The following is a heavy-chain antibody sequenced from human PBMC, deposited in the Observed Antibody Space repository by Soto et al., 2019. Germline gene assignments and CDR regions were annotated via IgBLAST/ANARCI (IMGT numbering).Heavy chain of an antibody. CDR3: AREGPVPPYYFYDY. CDR2: ISGSGSTI. Sequence: PGASVRLSCAASGFTFSTYTMNWVRQAPGKGLEWVSYISGSGSTIYYADSVKGPFTTSRDNAKDSLYLQMKSLRDADTALYYCAREGPVPPYYFYDYCGQGTLVTVSS. J-gene: IGHJ4*02. CDR1: GFTFSTYT. V-gene: IGHV3-48*02. D-gene: IGHD3-10*01.